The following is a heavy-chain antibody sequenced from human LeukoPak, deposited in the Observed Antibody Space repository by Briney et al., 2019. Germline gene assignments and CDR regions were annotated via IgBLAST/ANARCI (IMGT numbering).Heavy chain of an antibody. Sequence: SETLSLTCTVSGGSISSRSYYWGWIRQPPGKGLEWIGSIYYSGGTYYNPSLKSRVTISEDTSKNQFSLKLSSVTAADTAVYYCARAHLATVVAPFDYWSQGTLVTVSS. D-gene: IGHD3-22*01. CDR3: ARAHLATVVAPFDY. CDR1: GGSISSRSYY. V-gene: IGHV4-39*07. CDR2: IYYSGGT. J-gene: IGHJ4*02.